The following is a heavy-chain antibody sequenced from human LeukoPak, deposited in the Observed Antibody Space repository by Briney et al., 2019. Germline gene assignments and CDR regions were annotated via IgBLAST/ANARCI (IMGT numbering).Heavy chain of an antibody. V-gene: IGHV3-9*01. D-gene: IGHD3-10*01. CDR2: VSWNSGAI. J-gene: IGHJ4*02. CDR1: GFTFDDSA. Sequence: PGGSLRLSCAASGFTFDDSAMHWVRQAPGKGLEWVSGVSWNSGAIGYADSVKGRFTISRDNAKNSLYLQMNSLRAEDTALYYCAKDGLWFGELLIAYYFDYWGQGTLVTVSS. CDR3: AKDGLWFGELLIAYYFDY.